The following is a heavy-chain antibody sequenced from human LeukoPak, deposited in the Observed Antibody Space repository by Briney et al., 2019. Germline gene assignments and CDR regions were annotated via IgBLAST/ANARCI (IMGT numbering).Heavy chain of an antibody. CDR2: IYYSGNT. V-gene: IGHV4-39*07. CDR3: ARDSGLGPNLPFDY. J-gene: IGHJ4*02. CDR1: GGSNSSSTYY. Sequence: SETLSLTCAVSGGSNSSSTYYWGWIRQPPGKGLEWNGSIYYSGNTYYNPSLKSRVTISVDTSKNQFSLKLSSVTAADTAVYYCARDSGLGPNLPFDYWGQGTLVTVSS. D-gene: IGHD3-10*01.